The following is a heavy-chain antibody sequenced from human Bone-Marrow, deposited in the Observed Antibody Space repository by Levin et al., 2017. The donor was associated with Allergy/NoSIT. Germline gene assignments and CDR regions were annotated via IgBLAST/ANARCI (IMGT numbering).Heavy chain of an antibody. V-gene: IGHV3-30-3*01. J-gene: IGHJ4*02. D-gene: IGHD6-19*01. Sequence: GESLKISCAASGFTFSSYAMHWVRQAPGKGLEWVAVISYDGSNKYYADSVKGRFTISRDNSKNTLYLQMNSLRAEDTAVYYCARGAYSSGWYLMSNAKYYFDYWGQGTLVTVSS. CDR1: GFTFSSYA. CDR3: ARGAYSSGWYLMSNAKYYFDY. CDR2: ISYDGSNK.